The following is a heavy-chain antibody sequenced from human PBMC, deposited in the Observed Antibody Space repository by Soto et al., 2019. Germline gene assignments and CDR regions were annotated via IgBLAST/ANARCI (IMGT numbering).Heavy chain of an antibody. CDR1: GYTFTNYG. J-gene: IGHJ6*02. Sequence: QVQLVQSGAEVKKPGASVKVSCKASGYTFTNYGISWVRQAPGQGLEWMAWVSTSNGNTHYAQRLQGRVTVTTDTSTSTAYMDLRSLRSDDTAVYYCARVACSAGACPPMDGFYHFYVMDVWGQGTTVTVSS. V-gene: IGHV1-18*01. CDR2: VSTSNGNT. CDR3: ARVACSAGACPPMDGFYHFYVMDV. D-gene: IGHD2-15*01.